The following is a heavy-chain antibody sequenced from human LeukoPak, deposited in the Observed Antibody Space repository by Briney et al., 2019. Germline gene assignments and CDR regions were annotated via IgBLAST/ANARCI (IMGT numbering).Heavy chain of an antibody. J-gene: IGHJ5*02. CDR2: ISAYNGNT. V-gene: IGHV1-18*01. CDR1: GGTFSSYA. D-gene: IGHD3-10*01. Sequence: ASVKVSCEASGGTFSSYAISWVRQAPGQGLEWMGWISAYNGNTNYAQKLQGRVTMTTDTSTSTAYMELRSLRSDDTAVYYCARDLVSVWFGESRPQGFDPWGQGTLVTVSS. CDR3: ARDLVSVWFGESRPQGFDP.